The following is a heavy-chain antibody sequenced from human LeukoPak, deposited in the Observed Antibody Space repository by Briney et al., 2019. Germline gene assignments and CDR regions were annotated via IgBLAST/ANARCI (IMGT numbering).Heavy chain of an antibody. V-gene: IGHV3-33*01. CDR3: ARIKDIVVGGHGAFDI. D-gene: IGHD2-15*01. CDR1: GFTFSSYG. CDR2: IWYDGSNK. J-gene: IGHJ3*02. Sequence: GGSLRLSCAASGFTFSSYGMHWVRQAPRKGLEWVAVIWYDGSNKYYADSVKGRFTISRDNSKNTLYLQMNSLRAEDTAVYYCARIKDIVVGGHGAFDIWGQGTMVTVSS.